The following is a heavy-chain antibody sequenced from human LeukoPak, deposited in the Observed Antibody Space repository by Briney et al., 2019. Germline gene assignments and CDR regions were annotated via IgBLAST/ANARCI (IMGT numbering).Heavy chain of an antibody. D-gene: IGHD4-23*01. V-gene: IGHV4-59*08. CDR3: ARHVGYGGGLDY. CDR2: IYCSGST. Sequence: KPAESLSLTCTVSGGSISSYYWSWIRQPPGKGLEWIGYIYCSGSTNYNPSLKSRVTISVDTSKNQFSLKLSSVTAADTAVYYCARHVGYGGGLDYWGQGTLVTVSS. CDR1: GGSISSYY. J-gene: IGHJ4*02.